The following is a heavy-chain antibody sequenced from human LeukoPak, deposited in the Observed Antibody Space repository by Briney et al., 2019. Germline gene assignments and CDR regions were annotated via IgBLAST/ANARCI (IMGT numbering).Heavy chain of an antibody. V-gene: IGHV4-39*01. D-gene: IGHD3-3*01. Sequence: PSETLSLTCTVSGGSISSSSYYWGWNRQPPGKGLEWIGSIYYSGSTYYNPSLKSRVTISVDTSKNQFSLKLSSVTAADTAVYYCARTDYDFWSGSPYYFDYWGQGTLVTVSS. J-gene: IGHJ4*02. CDR1: GGSISSSSYY. CDR3: ARTDYDFWSGSPYYFDY. CDR2: IYYSGST.